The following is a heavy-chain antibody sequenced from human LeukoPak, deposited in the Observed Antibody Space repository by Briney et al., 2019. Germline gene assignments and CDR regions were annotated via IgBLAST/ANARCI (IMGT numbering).Heavy chain of an antibody. CDR3: ARDPFSYYYDSSGYYADWFDP. CDR1: GYSISSGYY. Sequence: SETLSLTCTVSGYSISSGYYWGWIRQPPGKGLEWIGSIYHSGSTYYNPSLKSRVTISVDTSKNQFSLKLSSVTAADTAVYYCARDPFSYYYDSSGYYADWFDPWGQGTLVTVSS. D-gene: IGHD3-22*01. J-gene: IGHJ5*02. V-gene: IGHV4-38-2*02. CDR2: IYHSGST.